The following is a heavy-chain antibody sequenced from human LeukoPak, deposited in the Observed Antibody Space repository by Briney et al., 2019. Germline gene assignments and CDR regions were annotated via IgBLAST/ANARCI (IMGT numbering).Heavy chain of an antibody. CDR3: ARHDGVLATFDY. J-gene: IGHJ4*02. V-gene: IGHV4-59*08. D-gene: IGHD4/OR15-4a*01. Sequence: SETLSLTCTVSGGSISSYYWSWIRQPPGKGLEWIGYIYYSGSTNYNPSLKSRVTISVDTSKNQFSLKLSSVTAADTAVYYCARHDGVLATFDYWGQGTLVTVSS. CDR1: GGSISSYY. CDR2: IYYSGST.